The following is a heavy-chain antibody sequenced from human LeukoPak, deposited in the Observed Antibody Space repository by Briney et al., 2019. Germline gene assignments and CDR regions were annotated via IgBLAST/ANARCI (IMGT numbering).Heavy chain of an antibody. V-gene: IGHV3-30*18. CDR3: AKDLVGVQSKARYFQH. CDR2: ISYDGSNK. J-gene: IGHJ1*01. D-gene: IGHD1-26*01. CDR1: GFTFSSYG. Sequence: GGSLRLSCAASGFTFSSYGMHWVRQAPGKGLEWVAVISYDGSNKYYADSVKGRFTISRDNSKNTLYLQMNSLRAEDTAVYYCAKDLVGVQSKARYFQHWGQGTLVTVSS.